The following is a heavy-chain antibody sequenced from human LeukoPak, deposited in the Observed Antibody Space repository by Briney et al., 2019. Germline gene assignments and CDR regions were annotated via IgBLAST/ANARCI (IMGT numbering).Heavy chain of an antibody. Sequence: SETLSLTCTVSGGSISSYYWSWIRLPAGKGLEWTGRIYTSGSTNYNPSLRSRVTMSVDTSKNQFSLKLSSVTAADTAVYYCARAPARTDSFDIWGQGTMVTVSS. CDR1: GGSISSYY. D-gene: IGHD6-6*01. V-gene: IGHV4-4*07. CDR2: IYTSGST. CDR3: ARAPARTDSFDI. J-gene: IGHJ3*02.